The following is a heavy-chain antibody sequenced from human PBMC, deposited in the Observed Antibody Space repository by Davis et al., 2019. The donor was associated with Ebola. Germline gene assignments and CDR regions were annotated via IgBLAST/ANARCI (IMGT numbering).Heavy chain of an antibody. CDR1: GFTFRNFA. D-gene: IGHD4-17*01. Sequence: GESLKISCAASGFTFRNFAMHWVRQAPGKGLEWVASIRHDASNTYDADSVKGRFTVSRANSENTLYLQMNNLRAEATAIYYCAKDMEDGDYQPRAFDVWGQGTMVTVSS. J-gene: IGHJ3*01. V-gene: IGHV3-30*04. CDR3: AKDMEDGDYQPRAFDV. CDR2: IRHDASNT.